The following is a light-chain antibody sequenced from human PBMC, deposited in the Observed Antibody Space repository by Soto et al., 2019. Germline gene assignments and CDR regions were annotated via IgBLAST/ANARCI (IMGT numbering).Light chain of an antibody. V-gene: IGLV1-44*01. J-gene: IGLJ1*01. CDR3: AVWDYSGNGYV. CDR2: SNN. Sequence: QSVLTQPPSASGTPGERVTISCAGSSSNIGSNTVNWYQHLPRAAPKLLIQSNNQRPSGVPDRFSGSQSGTSASLAISGLQSEDEADYYCAVWDYSGNGYVFGTGTKVTVL. CDR1: SSNIGSNT.